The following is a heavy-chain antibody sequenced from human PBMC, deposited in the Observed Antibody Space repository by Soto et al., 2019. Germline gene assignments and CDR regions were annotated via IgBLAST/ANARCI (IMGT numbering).Heavy chain of an antibody. CDR1: GFTFSSSE. Sequence: GGSLRLSCAVSGFTFSSSEMYWVRQAPGKGLEWISYIHPSGQPIFYADSMKGRFTISRDNANNSLFLQMNSLRAEDTAVYYCAGRASRWGQGTMVTVSS. J-gene: IGHJ3*01. D-gene: IGHD1-26*01. CDR2: IHPSGQPI. CDR3: AGRASR. V-gene: IGHV3-48*03.